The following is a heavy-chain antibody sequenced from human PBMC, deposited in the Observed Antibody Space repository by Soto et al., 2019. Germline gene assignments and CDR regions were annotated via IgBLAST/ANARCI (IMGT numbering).Heavy chain of an antibody. CDR1: GIEFSNYA. CDR2: SSASGRSR. D-gene: IGHD6-19*01. CDR3: AKDGNWLDVYFDV. V-gene: IGHV3-23*01. Sequence: PGGSLRLSCVASGIEFSNYAMSWVRQAPGKGLEWVSISSASGRSRYHADSVKGRFTISRDNSKNTLYLHMTNLRAEDTAVHYCAKDGNWLDVYFDVWGQGTPVTVSS. J-gene: IGHJ4*02.